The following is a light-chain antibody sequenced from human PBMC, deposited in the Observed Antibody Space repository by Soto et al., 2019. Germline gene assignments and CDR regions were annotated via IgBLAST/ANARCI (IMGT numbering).Light chain of an antibody. CDR1: HSVSSSY. V-gene: IGKV3-20*01. CDR2: GAS. CDR3: QQFDTSPPST. J-gene: IGKJ5*01. Sequence: VLAQSPGTLSLSPGERATLSCRASHSVSSSYLAWYQQKPDQAPRLLIYGASSRATGIPDRFSGSGSGTDFTLTISRLEPEDFAVYYCQQFDTSPPSTFGQGTRLEIK.